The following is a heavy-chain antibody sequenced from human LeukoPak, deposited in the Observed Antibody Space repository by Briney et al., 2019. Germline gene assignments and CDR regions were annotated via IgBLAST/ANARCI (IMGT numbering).Heavy chain of an antibody. J-gene: IGHJ3*02. CDR3: ARDVLQAFDI. Sequence: SETLSLTCTVSGDSISRYYWSWIRQPPGKGLEWIGYMYYSGSTNYNPSLKSRVTISVDTSKNQFSLKLSSVTAADTAVYYCARDVLQAFDIWGQGTMVTVSS. CDR1: GDSISRYY. CDR2: MYYSGST. V-gene: IGHV4-59*01. D-gene: IGHD2-15*01.